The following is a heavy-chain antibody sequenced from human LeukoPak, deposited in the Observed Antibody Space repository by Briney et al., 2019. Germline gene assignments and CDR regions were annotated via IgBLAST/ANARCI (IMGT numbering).Heavy chain of an antibody. D-gene: IGHD4/OR15-4a*01. CDR3: VLVLVAGANGHDAFDI. J-gene: IGHJ3*02. Sequence: GGSLRLSCAASGFTFKNYGMHWVRQAPGKGLEWVAVISFDGNTKHCIDSVKGRFTISRDNPKNTLLLQMSSLTAEDTAVYYCVLVLVAGANGHDAFDIWGQGTMVTVSS. CDR1: GFTFKNYG. CDR2: ISFDGNTK. V-gene: IGHV3-30*03.